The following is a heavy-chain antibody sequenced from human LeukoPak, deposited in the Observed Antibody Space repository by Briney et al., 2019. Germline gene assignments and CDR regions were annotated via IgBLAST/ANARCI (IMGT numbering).Heavy chain of an antibody. CDR3: AGDRGQCYDGSCDI. D-gene: IGHD3-10*01. J-gene: IGHJ3*02. Sequence: GSLRLSCAASGLTFNIYWMSWIRQAPGKGVEWVANIKPSGSADYYLDSVKGRFTISRDNAQNSVFQQMNTLRVEDTAVYYCAGDRGQCYDGSCDIWRQDPRLSVSS. V-gene: IGHV3-7*01. CDR2: IKPSGSAD. CDR1: GLTFNIYW.